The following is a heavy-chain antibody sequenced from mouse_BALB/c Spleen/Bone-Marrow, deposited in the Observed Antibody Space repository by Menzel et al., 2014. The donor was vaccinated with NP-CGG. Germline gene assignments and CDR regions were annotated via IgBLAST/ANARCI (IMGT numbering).Heavy chain of an antibody. V-gene: IGHV14-3*02. CDR2: IDPANGST. CDR1: GFNIKDTY. D-gene: IGHD1-2*01. J-gene: IGHJ2*01. Sequence: EVMLVESGAELVKPGASVKLSCTASGFNIKDTYMHWVKQRPEQGLEWIGRIDPANGSTKYDPKFQGKATITADTSSNTAYLQLSSLTSEDTAVYYCARTARENFDYWGQGTTLTVSS. CDR3: ARTARENFDY.